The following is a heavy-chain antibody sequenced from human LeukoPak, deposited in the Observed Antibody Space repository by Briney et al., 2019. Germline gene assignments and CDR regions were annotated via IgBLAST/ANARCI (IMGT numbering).Heavy chain of an antibody. V-gene: IGHV3-23*01. CDR1: GFTFSNYG. J-gene: IGHJ4*02. CDR3: AKDPCSGGSCYSADY. D-gene: IGHD2-15*01. Sequence: PGGSLRLSCVASGFTFSNYGMSWVRQAPGKGLEWVSIISNSGGSTYYADSVKGRFTISRDNSKNTLYLQMTSLRAEDMAVYYCAKDPCSGGSCYSADYWGQGTLVTVSS. CDR2: ISNSGGST.